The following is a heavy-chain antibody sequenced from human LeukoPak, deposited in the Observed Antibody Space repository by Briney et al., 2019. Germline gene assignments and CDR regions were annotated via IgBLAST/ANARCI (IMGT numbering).Heavy chain of an antibody. J-gene: IGHJ4*02. Sequence: GGSLRLSCAASGFTFSSYAMHWVRQAPGKGLEWVAVISYDGSNKYYADSVKGRFTISRDNAKNSLFLQMNSLRAEDTAVYYCAKDILAAGLFFDYWGQGALVTVSS. CDR3: AKDILAAGLFFDY. V-gene: IGHV3-30-3*01. CDR1: GFTFSSYA. D-gene: IGHD6-13*01. CDR2: ISYDGSNK.